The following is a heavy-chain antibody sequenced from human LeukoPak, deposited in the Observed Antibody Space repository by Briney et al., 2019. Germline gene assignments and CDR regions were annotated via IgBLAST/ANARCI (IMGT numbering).Heavy chain of an antibody. CDR3: VREEFGNVYFDC. CDR2: ISYDGRSK. J-gene: IGHJ4*02. D-gene: IGHD3-10*01. V-gene: IGHV3-30*04. CDR1: GFIFRNHA. Sequence: GGSLRLSCGASGFIFRNHAMHWVRQAPGKGLEWVAVISYDGRSKYYADSVKGRFTISRDNSENTLYLQMNSLRTDDTAVYYCVREEFGNVYFDCWGQGTLVTVSS.